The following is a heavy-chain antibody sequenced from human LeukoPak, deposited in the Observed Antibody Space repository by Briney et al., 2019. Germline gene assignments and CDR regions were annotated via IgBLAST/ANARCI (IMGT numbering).Heavy chain of an antibody. V-gene: IGHV3-48*03. CDR2: ISSSGSTI. D-gene: IGHD5-24*01. Sequence: GGSLRLSCAASGFTLSSYEMNWVRQAPEKGLEWVSYISSSGSTIYYADSVKGRFTISRDNAKNSLYLQMNSLRAEDTAVYYWATFGGRWLQFGYWGQGTLVTVSS. CDR3: ATFGGRWLQFGY. CDR1: GFTLSSYE. J-gene: IGHJ4*02.